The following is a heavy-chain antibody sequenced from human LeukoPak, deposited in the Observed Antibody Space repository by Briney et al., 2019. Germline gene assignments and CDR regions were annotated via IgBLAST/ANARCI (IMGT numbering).Heavy chain of an antibody. CDR2: INHNGNVN. Sequence: GGSLRLSCAASGFTFSSYWMNWARQAPGKGLEWVASINHNGNVNYYVDSVKGRFTISRDNAKNSLYLQMSNVRAEDTAVYFCARGGGLDVWGQGATVTVSS. V-gene: IGHV3-7*03. CDR3: ARGGGLDV. D-gene: IGHD3-16*01. J-gene: IGHJ6*02. CDR1: GFTFSSYW.